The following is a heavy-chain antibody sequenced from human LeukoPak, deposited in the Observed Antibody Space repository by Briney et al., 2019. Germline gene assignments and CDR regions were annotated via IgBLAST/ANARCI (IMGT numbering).Heavy chain of an antibody. CDR2: IHSSGSA. CDR1: GGSMSAYY. Sequence: SETLSLTCTISGGSMSAYYWTWIRQPPGKGLEWICYIHSSGSANYKPSPKSRVTISVDTSKNQFSLKLTSVSAADTAVYYCARLAAFSMDVWGKGTSVTVSS. J-gene: IGHJ6*04. CDR3: ARLAAFSMDV. V-gene: IGHV4-59*08.